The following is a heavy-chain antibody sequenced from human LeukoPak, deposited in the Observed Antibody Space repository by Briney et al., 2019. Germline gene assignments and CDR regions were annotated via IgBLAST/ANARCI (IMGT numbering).Heavy chain of an antibody. D-gene: IGHD1-1*01. V-gene: IGHV5-51*01. CDR2: IYPGDSDT. J-gene: IGHJ4*02. Sequence: GESLKISCQGSGYSITTYWIGWVCQEPGKGLEWLGSIYPGDSDTTYNPSFQGQVTISVDKSISTAYLQWSSLRASDTAMYYCTTMRELEFEEYYFDSWGQGTLVTVSS. CDR3: TTMRELEFEEYYFDS. CDR1: GYSITTYW.